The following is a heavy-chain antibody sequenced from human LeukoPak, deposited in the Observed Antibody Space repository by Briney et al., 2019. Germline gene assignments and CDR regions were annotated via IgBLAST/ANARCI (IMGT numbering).Heavy chain of an antibody. V-gene: IGHV4-59*01. D-gene: IGHD6-25*01. CDR1: GGSISSYY. Sequence: SETLSLTCTVSGGSISSYYWGWIRQPPGKGLEWIGYIYYSGSTNYNPSLKSRVTISVDTSKNQFSLKLSSVTAADTAVYYCARVVRRARLFDYWGQGTLVTVSS. J-gene: IGHJ4*02. CDR3: ARVVRRARLFDY. CDR2: IYYSGST.